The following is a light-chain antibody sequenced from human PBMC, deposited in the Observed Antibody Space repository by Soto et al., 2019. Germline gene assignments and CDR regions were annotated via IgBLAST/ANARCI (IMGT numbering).Light chain of an antibody. CDR3: QHYNHWPMYT. CDR2: GAS. J-gene: IGKJ2*01. V-gene: IGKV3D-15*01. CDR1: QRVITH. Sequence: EIGITQSPAPLSVSPGGRATLPRRASQRVITHLAWYQQKPGQAPRLPIYGASPRATGIPAGFSGSGCGRAITLTIISLHSEEFAVYYCQHYNHWPMYTFGQGTKLEIK.